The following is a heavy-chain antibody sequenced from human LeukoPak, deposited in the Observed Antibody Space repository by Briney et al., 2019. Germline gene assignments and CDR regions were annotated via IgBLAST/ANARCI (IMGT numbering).Heavy chain of an antibody. D-gene: IGHD4-17*01. CDR1: GFTFSSYA. CDR3: AKGGWYGDYVGTYYFGY. CDR2: ISGSGGST. V-gene: IGHV3-23*01. Sequence: PGGSLRLSCAASGFTFSSYAMSWVRQAPGKGLEWVSAISGSGGSTYYADSVKGRFTISRDNSKNTLYLQMNSLRAEDTAVYYCAKGGWYGDYVGTYYFGYWGQGTLVTVSS. J-gene: IGHJ4*02.